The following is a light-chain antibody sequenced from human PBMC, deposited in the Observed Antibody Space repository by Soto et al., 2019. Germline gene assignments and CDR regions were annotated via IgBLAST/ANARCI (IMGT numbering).Light chain of an antibody. J-gene: IGKJ2*01. CDR2: DAS. CDR3: HQYASSNHS. V-gene: IGKV3-20*01. CDR1: QSVRNNY. Sequence: EIVLTQSPGTLSLSPGERATLSCRASQSVRNNYLAWYQQKPGQAPRLLISDASSRATGIPDRFSGSGSGTDFTLAISRLEPEDFALYYCHQYASSNHSFGQGTKLEIK.